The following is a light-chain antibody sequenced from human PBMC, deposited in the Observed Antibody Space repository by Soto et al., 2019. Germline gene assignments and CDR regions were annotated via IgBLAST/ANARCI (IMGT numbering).Light chain of an antibody. CDR3: SSYGGRNNLL. Sequence: QSALTQPPSASGSPGQSVTISCTGTSSDVGGYNYVSWYQQHPGKAPKVMIYEVSKRPSGVPDRFSGSKSGNTASLTVSGLQAEDEADYYCSSYGGRNNLLFGGGTQLTV. CDR2: EVS. V-gene: IGLV2-8*01. J-gene: IGLJ2*01. CDR1: SSDVGGYNY.